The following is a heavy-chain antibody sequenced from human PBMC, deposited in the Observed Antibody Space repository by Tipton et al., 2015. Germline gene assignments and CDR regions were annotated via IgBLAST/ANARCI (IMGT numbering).Heavy chain of an antibody. Sequence: TLSLTCTVSGGSVSSGGYYWTWIRQPPGKGLEWIGYIYYTGSTNYNPSLKSRVTLSIDTSKNQFSLQLTSVTAADTAVYYCARVGLYNWKDVDTWGHGTLVTVPS. D-gene: IGHD1-20*01. CDR2: IYYTGST. J-gene: IGHJ5*01. V-gene: IGHV4-61*08. CDR1: GGSVSSGGYY. CDR3: ARVGLYNWKDVDT.